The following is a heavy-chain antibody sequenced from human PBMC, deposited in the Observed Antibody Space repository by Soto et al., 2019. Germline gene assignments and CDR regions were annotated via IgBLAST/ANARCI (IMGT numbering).Heavy chain of an antibody. CDR2: TYYRSKWYN. Sequence: SQTLSLTCAISGDRVSSNSAAWNWIRQSPSRGLEWLGRTYYRSKWYNDYAVSVKSRITINPDTSKNQFSLQLNSVTPEDTAVYYCARGSYSSGWYNKIYYYGMDVWGQGTTVTVSS. CDR3: ARGSYSSGWYNKIYYYGMDV. D-gene: IGHD6-19*01. CDR1: GDRVSSNSAA. J-gene: IGHJ6*02. V-gene: IGHV6-1*01.